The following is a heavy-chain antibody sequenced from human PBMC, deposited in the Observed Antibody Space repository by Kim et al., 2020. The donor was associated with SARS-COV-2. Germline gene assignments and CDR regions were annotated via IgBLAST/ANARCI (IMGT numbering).Heavy chain of an antibody. Sequence: GGSLRLSCGASGFTFSSYAMTWVRQAHGKGLEWVSAISGIDGRTYYADSVQGRFTISRDNSKNTLYLQMNSLRAEDTSVYYCAKGSSTYNYGMDVWGHGT. D-gene: IGHD3-10*01. CDR2: ISGIDGRT. V-gene: IGHV3-23*01. CDR3: AKGSSTYNYGMDV. J-gene: IGHJ6*02. CDR1: GFTFSSYA.